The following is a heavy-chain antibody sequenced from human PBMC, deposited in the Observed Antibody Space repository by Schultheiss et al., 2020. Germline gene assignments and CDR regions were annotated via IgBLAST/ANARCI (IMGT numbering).Heavy chain of an antibody. CDR2: IIPILGIA. J-gene: IGHJ5*02. CDR3: ARGGRVGVPAAIWSWFDP. Sequence: SVKVSCKASGGTFSSYAISWVRQAPGQGLEWMGRIIPILGIANYAQKFQGRVTITADKSTSTAYMELNSLRAEDTAVYYCARGGRVGVPAAIWSWFDPWGQGTLVTVSS. D-gene: IGHD2-2*02. CDR1: GGTFSSYA. V-gene: IGHV1-69*04.